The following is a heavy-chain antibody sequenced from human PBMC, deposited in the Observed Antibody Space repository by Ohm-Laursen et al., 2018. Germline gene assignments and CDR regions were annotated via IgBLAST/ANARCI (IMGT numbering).Heavy chain of an antibody. V-gene: IGHV4-59*01. J-gene: IGHJ6*02. D-gene: IGHD1-26*01. Sequence: PGTLSLTCTVSGGSISSYYWSWIRQPPGKGLEWIGYIYYSGSTNYNPSLKSRVTISVDTSKNQFSLKLSSVTAADTAVYYCARADSGSYYYYGMDVWGQGTTVTVSS. CDR2: IYYSGST. CDR3: ARADSGSYYYYGMDV. CDR1: GGSISSYY.